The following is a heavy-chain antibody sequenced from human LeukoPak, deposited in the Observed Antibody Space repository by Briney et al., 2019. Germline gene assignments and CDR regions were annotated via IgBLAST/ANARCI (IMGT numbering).Heavy chain of an antibody. J-gene: IGHJ4*02. CDR3: ARGIVGARPFDY. V-gene: IGHV4-39*01. CDR2: IYYSGTI. CDR1: GGSISSSSYY. D-gene: IGHD1-26*01. Sequence: SETLSLTCTVSGGSISSSSYYWGWIRQSPGNGLEWIGNIYYSGTINYNPSLKSRVTISVDTSKNQFSLKLNSVTAADTAVYYCARGIVGARPFDYWGQGTLVTVSS.